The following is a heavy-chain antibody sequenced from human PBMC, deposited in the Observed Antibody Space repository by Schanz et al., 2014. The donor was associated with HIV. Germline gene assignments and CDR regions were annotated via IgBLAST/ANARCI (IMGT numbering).Heavy chain of an antibody. CDR1: GDSISSGGYY. D-gene: IGHD2-8*01. CDR2: IYYSGST. J-gene: IGHJ4*02. V-gene: IGHV4-31*03. CDR3: ARGARDCTNGVCGGYYFDY. Sequence: QVQLQESGPGLVKPSQTLSLTCTVSGDSISSGGYYWSWIRQHPGKGLEWIGYIYYSGSTYYNPSLKSRVTMSVDTSENHFSLKLSSATVADTAVYYCARGARDCTNGVCGGYYFDYWGQGTLVTVSS.